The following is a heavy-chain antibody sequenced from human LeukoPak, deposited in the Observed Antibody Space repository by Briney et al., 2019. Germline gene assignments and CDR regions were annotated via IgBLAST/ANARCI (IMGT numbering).Heavy chain of an antibody. J-gene: IGHJ4*02. V-gene: IGHV4-4*02. Sequence: SETLSLTCAVSGGSISSSNWWSWVRQPPGKGLEWIGEIYHSGSTNYNPSLKSRVTISVDTSKNQFSLKLSSVTAADTAVYYCGRAYNSGWNYFDYWGQGILVTVSS. CDR2: IYHSGST. CDR1: GGSISSSNW. CDR3: GRAYNSGWNYFDY. D-gene: IGHD6-19*01.